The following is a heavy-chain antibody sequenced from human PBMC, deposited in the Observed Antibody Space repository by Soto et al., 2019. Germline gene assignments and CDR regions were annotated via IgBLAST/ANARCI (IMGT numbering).Heavy chain of an antibody. CDR3: ASTRTVTGRTGNTAYNY. V-gene: IGHV1-18*01. J-gene: IGHJ4*02. D-gene: IGHD1-7*01. Sequence: EASVKVSCKASGYTFTSYGISGVRQAPGQGLEWMGWISAYNGKTNYAQKLQGRVTMTTDTSTSTAHMELRSLRSDDTAVYYCASTRTVTGRTGNTAYNYWGQGTLVTLSS. CDR1: GYTFTSYG. CDR2: ISAYNGKT.